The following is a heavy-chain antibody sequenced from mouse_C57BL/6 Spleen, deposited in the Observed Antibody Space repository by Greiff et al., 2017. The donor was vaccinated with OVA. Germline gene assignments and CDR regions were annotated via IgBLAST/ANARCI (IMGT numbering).Heavy chain of an antibody. CDR3: ARSVIYYYGSSWGYFDY. CDR2: IYPGDGDT. CDR1: GYAFSSSW. Sequence: VQLQQSGPELVKPGASVKISCKASGYAFSSSWMNWVKQRPGKGLEWIGRIYPGDGDTNYNGKFKGKATLTADKSSSTAYMQLSSLTSEDSAVYFCARSVIYYYGSSWGYFDYWGQGTTLTVSS. D-gene: IGHD1-1*01. V-gene: IGHV1-82*01. J-gene: IGHJ2*01.